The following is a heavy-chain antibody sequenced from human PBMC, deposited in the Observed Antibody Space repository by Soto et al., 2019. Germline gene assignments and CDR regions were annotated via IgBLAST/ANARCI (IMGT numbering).Heavy chain of an antibody. CDR1: GGSVRLGDYL. CDR2: IHDSGNT. V-gene: IGHV4-30-4*01. Sequence: VQLQESGPGLVTPSQTLSLTCTVFGGSVRLGDYLWSWIRQRPGKGLEWLGYIHDSGNTYYNPSLKSRVIISLDTSKNQFSLKVTSMTAADTAVYFCARARGGDSGDYASLFDRWGQGNLVTVSS. CDR3: ARARGGDSGDYASLFDR. J-gene: IGHJ5*02. D-gene: IGHD4-17*01.